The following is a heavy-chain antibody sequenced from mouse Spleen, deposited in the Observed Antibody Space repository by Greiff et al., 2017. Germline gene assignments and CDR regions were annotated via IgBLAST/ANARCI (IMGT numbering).Heavy chain of an antibody. CDR3: ARSGKNGGAWFAY. Sequence: DVMLVESGGGLVKPGGSLKLSCAASGFTFSDYYMYWVRQTPEKRLEWVATISDGGSYTYYPDSVKERFTISRDNAKNNLYLQMSSLKSEDTAMYYCARSGKNGGAWFAYWGQGTLVTVSA. CDR1: GFTFSDYY. CDR2: ISDGGSYT. V-gene: IGHV5-4*02. J-gene: IGHJ3*01.